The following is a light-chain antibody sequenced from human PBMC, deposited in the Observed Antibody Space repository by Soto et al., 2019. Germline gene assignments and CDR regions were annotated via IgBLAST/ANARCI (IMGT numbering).Light chain of an antibody. CDR1: QSVSSN. J-gene: IGKJ1*01. V-gene: IGKV3-15*01. CDR2: GAS. Sequence: EIVMTQSPATLSVSPGERATLSCRASQSVSSNLAWYQQKPGQAPRLLIYGASTRATGIPARSSGSGSGTEFTLTISSLQSEDFAVYYCQQYNNWPRTFGQGTNVDIK. CDR3: QQYNNWPRT.